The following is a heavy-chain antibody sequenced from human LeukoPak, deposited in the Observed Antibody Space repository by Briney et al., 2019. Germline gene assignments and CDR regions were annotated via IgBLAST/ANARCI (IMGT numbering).Heavy chain of an antibody. J-gene: IGHJ5*02. D-gene: IGHD6-13*01. V-gene: IGHV4-31*03. Sequence: SRTLSLTCTVSGGSISSGDYYWSWIRQHPGKGLEWIGYISYSGTYYNPSLKSRVTISLDTSNNQFSLKLTSVTAADTAVYYCARGWQQLANWFDPWGQGALVTVSS. CDR1: GGSISSGDYY. CDR2: ISYSGT. CDR3: ARGWQQLANWFDP.